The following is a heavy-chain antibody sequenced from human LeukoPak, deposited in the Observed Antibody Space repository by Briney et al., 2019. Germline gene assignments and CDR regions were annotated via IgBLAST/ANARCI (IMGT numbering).Heavy chain of an antibody. D-gene: IGHD4-11*01. CDR3: AKDRVTTVTSDFDY. CDR2: IKYDGSST. V-gene: IGHV3-74*01. J-gene: IGHJ4*02. CDR1: GFSFSSYW. Sequence: GGSLRLSCATSGFSFSSYWMHWVRQAPGKGLVWVARIKYDGSSTNYADSVKGRFTISRDNAKKTLDVQMNSLRAEDTAVYYCAKDRVTTVTSDFDYWGQGTLVTVSS.